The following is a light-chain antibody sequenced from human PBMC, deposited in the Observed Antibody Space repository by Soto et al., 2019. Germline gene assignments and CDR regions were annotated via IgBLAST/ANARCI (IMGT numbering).Light chain of an antibody. CDR3: QSYDSGLSTYV. J-gene: IGLJ1*01. Sequence: QSVLTQPPSVSGAPGQRLTISCTGGSANIGTGYDVHWYQQVPGTAPKLLIYGNNNRPSGIPDRFSGSKSDTSASLAIAGLQAEDEADYYCQSYDSGLSTYVFGTGTKVTVL. CDR2: GNN. CDR1: SANIGTGYD. V-gene: IGLV1-40*01.